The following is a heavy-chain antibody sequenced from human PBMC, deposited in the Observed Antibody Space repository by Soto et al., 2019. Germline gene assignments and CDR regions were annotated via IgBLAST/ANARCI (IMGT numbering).Heavy chain of an antibody. CDR2: INPNSGGT. Sequence: ASVKVSCKASGYTFTGYYTHWVRQAPGQGLEGMGWINPNSGGTNYPQKFQGWVTMTRDTSIRTAYMELSRLKSDDTAVYFCWRYRVPAANARVYYCYGIDVWGQGTTITFSS. CDR1: GYTFTGYY. V-gene: IGHV1-2*04. D-gene: IGHD2-2*01. CDR3: WRYRVPAANARVYYCYGIDV. J-gene: IGHJ6*02.